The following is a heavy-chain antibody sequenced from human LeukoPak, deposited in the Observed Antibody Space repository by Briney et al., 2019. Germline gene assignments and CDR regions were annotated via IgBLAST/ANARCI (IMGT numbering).Heavy chain of an antibody. CDR2: ISTHDDDT. Sequence: ASVKVSRKASGYTFTSNGISWVRQAPGQGLEWLGWISTHDDDTRYAQKIQGRVTMTTDTSTSTAYMELRSLRSDDTAVYYCARDAHTYYCSGGSCYRPVGPYFDYWGQGTPVTVSS. CDR1: GYTFTSNG. J-gene: IGHJ4*02. D-gene: IGHD2-15*01. V-gene: IGHV1-18*01. CDR3: ARDAHTYYCSGGSCYRPVGPYFDY.